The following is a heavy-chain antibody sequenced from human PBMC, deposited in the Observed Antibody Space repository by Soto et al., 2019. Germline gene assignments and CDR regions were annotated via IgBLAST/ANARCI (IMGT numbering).Heavy chain of an antibody. V-gene: IGHV4-59*11. J-gene: IGHJ3*02. D-gene: IGHD2-2*01. CDR1: GGSISQHY. CDR3: ARAPHQLLWGAFDI. CDR2: VYYSGST. Sequence: PSETLSLTCTVSGGSISQHYWSWIRQPPGKGPEWIGYVYYSGSTNYNPSLKGRVTISVDTSKNQFSLKLSSVTAADTAVYYCARAPHQLLWGAFDIWGQGTMVTVSS.